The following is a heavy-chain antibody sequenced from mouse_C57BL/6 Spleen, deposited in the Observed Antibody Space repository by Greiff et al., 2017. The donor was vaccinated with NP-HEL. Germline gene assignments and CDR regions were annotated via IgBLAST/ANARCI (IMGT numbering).Heavy chain of an antibody. V-gene: IGHV1-54*01. D-gene: IGHD2-4*01. J-gene: IGHJ3*01. CDR2: INPGSGGT. CDR1: GYAFTNYL. CDR3: ARGRGYDSPFAY. Sequence: VQLQQSGAELVRPGTSVKVSCKASGYAFTNYLIEWVKQRPGQGLEWIGVINPGSGGTNYNEKFKGKATLTADKSSSTAYMQLSSLTSEDSAVDFCARGRGYDSPFAYWGQGTLVTVSA.